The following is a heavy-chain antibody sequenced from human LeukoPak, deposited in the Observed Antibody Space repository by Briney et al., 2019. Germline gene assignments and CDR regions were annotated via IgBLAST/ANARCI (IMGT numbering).Heavy chain of an antibody. CDR1: GFTFSSYG. D-gene: IGHD3-22*01. J-gene: IGHJ4*02. Sequence: GRSLRLSCAASGFTFSSYGMHWVRQAPGKGLEWVAVISYDGSNKYCADSVKGRFTISRDNSKNTLYLQMNSLRAEDTAVYYCAKDADDSSGYYYPDYWGQGTLVTVSS. CDR2: ISYDGSNK. CDR3: AKDADDSSGYYYPDY. V-gene: IGHV3-30*18.